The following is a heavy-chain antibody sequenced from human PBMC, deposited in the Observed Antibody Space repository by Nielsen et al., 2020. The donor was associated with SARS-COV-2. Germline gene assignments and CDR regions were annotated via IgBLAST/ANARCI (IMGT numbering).Heavy chain of an antibody. V-gene: IGHV1-46*01. J-gene: IGHJ5*02. CDR3: ARGPHISVVRGEGGWFDP. CDR2: INPRTGSR. Sequence: ASVKVSCKASEDTFSDYYLHWVRQAPGQGLGWMGIINPRTGSRTYAQNFQARISMTRDMSTSTAYMELSGLRSEDTALYYCARGPHISVVRGEGGWFDPWGQGTLVTVSS. D-gene: IGHD3-10*01. CDR1: EDTFSDYY.